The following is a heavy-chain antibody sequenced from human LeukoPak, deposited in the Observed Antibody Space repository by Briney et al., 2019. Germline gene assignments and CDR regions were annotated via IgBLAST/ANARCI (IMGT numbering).Heavy chain of an antibody. CDR1: GFTLSNHW. V-gene: IGHV3-74*01. CDR3: TREEGSTDH. J-gene: IGHJ4*02. Sequence: HPGGSLRLSCAASGFTLSNHWMHWVRQAPGKGLVWVSHINGDGSETNYADSVRGRFTISRDNAKNTLYLQMNSLRVDDTAVYYCTREEGSTDHWGQGTLVTVPS. CDR2: INGDGSET. D-gene: IGHD5/OR15-5a*01.